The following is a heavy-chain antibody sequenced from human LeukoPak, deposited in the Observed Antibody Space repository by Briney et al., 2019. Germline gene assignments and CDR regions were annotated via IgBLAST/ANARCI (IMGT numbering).Heavy chain of an antibody. CDR3: AGYLSETYYYDSSTDY. CDR1: GYTFTSYG. Sequence: GASVKVSCKASGYTFTSYGSSWVRQAPGQGLEWMGWISAYNGNTNYAQKLQGRVTMTTDTSTSTAYMELRSLRSDDTAVYYCAGYLSETYYYDSSTDYWGQGTLVTVSS. CDR2: ISAYNGNT. V-gene: IGHV1-18*01. D-gene: IGHD3-22*01. J-gene: IGHJ4*02.